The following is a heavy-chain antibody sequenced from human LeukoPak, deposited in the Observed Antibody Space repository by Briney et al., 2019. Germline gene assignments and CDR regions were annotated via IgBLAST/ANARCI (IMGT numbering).Heavy chain of an antibody. J-gene: IGHJ3*02. CDR3: AKGGRQRWLQLDDAFDI. D-gene: IGHD5-24*01. V-gene: IGHV3-23*01. CDR1: GFTFSSYA. Sequence: GGSLRLSCAASGFTFSSYAMSWIRQAPGKGLEWVSYISSSGSTIYYADSVKGRFTISKDNSNNTLYLQMNSLRAEDTAVYYCAKGGRQRWLQLDDAFDIWGQGTMVTVSS. CDR2: ISSSGSTI.